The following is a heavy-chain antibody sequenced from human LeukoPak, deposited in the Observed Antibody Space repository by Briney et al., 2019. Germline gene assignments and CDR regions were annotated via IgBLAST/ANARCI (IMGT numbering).Heavy chain of an antibody. V-gene: IGHV3-7*01. CDR3: ARDPETGGAYFDY. J-gene: IGHJ4*02. Sequence: GGSLRLSCAPSGFTFGSYRMSWVRQAPGEGLEYVASINQDGSENYYVDSVKGRFTVPRDNARNSLYLQMNSLRDEDTAVYYCARDPETGGAYFDYWGRGTLVSVSS. CDR1: GFTFGSYR. CDR2: INQDGSEN. D-gene: IGHD3-9*01.